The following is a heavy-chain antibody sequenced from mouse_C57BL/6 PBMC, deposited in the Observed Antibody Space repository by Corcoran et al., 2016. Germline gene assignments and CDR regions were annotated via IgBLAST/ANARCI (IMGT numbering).Heavy chain of an antibody. D-gene: IGHD4-1*01. J-gene: IGHJ1*03. CDR3: AREGLDWYFDV. Sequence: DVQLQESGPGLVKPSQSLSHTCSVTGYSITSGYYWNWIRQFPGNKLEWMGYISYDGSNNYNPSLKNRISITRDTSKNQFFLKLNSVTTEDTATYYCAREGLDWYFDVWGTGTTVTVSS. CDR1: GYSITSGYY. V-gene: IGHV3-6*01. CDR2: ISYDGSN.